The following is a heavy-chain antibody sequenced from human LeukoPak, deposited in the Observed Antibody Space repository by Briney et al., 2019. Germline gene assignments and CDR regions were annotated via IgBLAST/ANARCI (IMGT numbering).Heavy chain of an antibody. V-gene: IGHV3-48*02. D-gene: IGHD3-22*01. CDR1: GFTFSSYS. CDR3: ARDRGVSGYYDSSGYYLGY. J-gene: IGHJ4*02. Sequence: GGSLRLSCAASGFTFSSYSMNWVRQAPGKGLEWVSYISSSSSTIYYADSVKGRFTISRDNAKNSLYLQMNSLRDEDTAVYYCARDRGVSGYYDSSGYYLGYWGQGTLVTVSS. CDR2: ISSSSSTI.